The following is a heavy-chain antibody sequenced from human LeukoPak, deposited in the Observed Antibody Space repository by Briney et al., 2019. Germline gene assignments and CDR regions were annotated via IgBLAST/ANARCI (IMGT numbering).Heavy chain of an antibody. V-gene: IGHV1-69*04. D-gene: IGHD3-22*01. CDR1: GYTFTSYG. CDR2: IIPILGIA. CDR3: ARIDSRATTEHAFDI. J-gene: IGHJ3*02. Sequence: SVKVSCKASGYTFTSYGISWVRQAPGQGLEWMGRIIPILGIANYAQKFQGRVTITADKSTSTAYMELSSLRSEDTAVYYCARIDSRATTEHAFDIWGQGTMVTVSS.